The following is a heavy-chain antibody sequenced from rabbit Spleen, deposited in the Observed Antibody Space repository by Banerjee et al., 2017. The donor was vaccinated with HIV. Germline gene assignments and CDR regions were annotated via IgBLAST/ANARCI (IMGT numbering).Heavy chain of an antibody. J-gene: IGHJ4*01. CDR3: VREVAGKFNL. D-gene: IGHD4-1*01. V-gene: IGHV1S47*01. Sequence: QEQLVESGGGLVQPGGALKLSCKASGFAFSSYGVSWARQAPGTGLEWIGNIDPVFGITYYANWVNGRLAIASHNAQNSLYLQLNSLTAADTATYFCVREVAGKFNLWGQGTLVTDS. CDR2: IDPVFGIT. CDR1: GFAFSSYG.